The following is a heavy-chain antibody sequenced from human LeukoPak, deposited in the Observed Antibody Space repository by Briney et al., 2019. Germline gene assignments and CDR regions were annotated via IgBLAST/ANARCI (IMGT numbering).Heavy chain of an antibody. Sequence: QPGGSLRLSCAASGFTFSSYEMNCVRQAPGKGLEWVSYISSSGSTIYYADSVKGRFTISRDNAKNSLYLQMNSLRAEDTAVYYWAERGMTMIGGVWGKGTTVTIS. J-gene: IGHJ6*03. D-gene: IGHD3-10*02. CDR1: GFTFSSYE. V-gene: IGHV3-48*03. CDR2: ISSSGSTI. CDR3: AERGMTMIGGV.